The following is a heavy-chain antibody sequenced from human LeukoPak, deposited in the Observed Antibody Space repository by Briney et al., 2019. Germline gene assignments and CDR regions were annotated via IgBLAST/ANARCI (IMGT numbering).Heavy chain of an antibody. CDR2: IYYSGTT. J-gene: IGHJ6*03. CDR3: ARGTYSGSSYYYYIHV. D-gene: IGHD6-19*01. V-gene: IGHV4-59*08. Sequence: SETLSLTCSVSGGSTSSYYWSWIRQPPGKGLEWIGYIYYSGTTNYNPSLKSRVTISVETSKNQFSLMLSSVAAADTAVYYCARGTYSGSSYYYYIHVWGKGTTVTVSS. CDR1: GGSTSSYY.